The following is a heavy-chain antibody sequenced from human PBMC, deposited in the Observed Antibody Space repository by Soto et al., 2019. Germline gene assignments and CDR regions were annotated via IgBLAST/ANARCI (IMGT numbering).Heavy chain of an antibody. CDR2: IYYSGTT. J-gene: IGHJ4*02. Sequence: SETLSLTCTVSGASIRSTYWSWIRQSPGKGLEWIGYIYYSGTTNYNPSLKNRVTISVDTSKSQLSLNLTSVTAADTAFYYCARAISSSIPSYFDHWGQGTLVTVSS. V-gene: IGHV4-59*01. CDR3: ARAISSSIPSYFDH. D-gene: IGHD2-2*02. CDR1: GASIRSTY.